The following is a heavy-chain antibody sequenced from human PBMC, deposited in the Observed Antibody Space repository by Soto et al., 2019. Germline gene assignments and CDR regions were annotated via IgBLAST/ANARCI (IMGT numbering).Heavy chain of an antibody. D-gene: IGHD7-27*01. J-gene: IGHJ4*02. CDR2: IPNNGSP. V-gene: IGHV4-61*01. Sequence: SETLSLTCSVSGGSVRTGSYHWSWIRQPPGKGLEWIGFIPNNGSPDYNPPLKSRVVVSIDRSKNQFSLKVNSVTAADTAVYFCARIGWGGDSWGQGTLVTVSS. CDR1: GGSVRTGSYH. CDR3: ARIGWGGDS.